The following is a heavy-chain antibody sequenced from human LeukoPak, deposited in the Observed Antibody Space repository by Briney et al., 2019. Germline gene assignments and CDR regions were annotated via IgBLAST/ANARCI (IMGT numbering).Heavy chain of an antibody. D-gene: IGHD2-15*01. Sequence: PSETLSLTCTVSGTSISSYYWSWIRQPPGKGLEWIGYIYYSGSTNYNPSLKSRVTISVDTSKNQFSLKLSSVTAADTVVYYCARGGEVVVAAYYFDYWGQGTLVTVSS. CDR3: ARGGEVVVAAYYFDY. CDR2: IYYSGST. V-gene: IGHV4-59*01. J-gene: IGHJ4*02. CDR1: GTSISSYY.